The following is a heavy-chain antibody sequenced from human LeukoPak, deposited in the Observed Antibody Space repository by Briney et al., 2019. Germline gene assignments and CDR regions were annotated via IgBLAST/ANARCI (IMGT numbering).Heavy chain of an antibody. J-gene: IGHJ4*02. CDR3: AKDIPYYYDSNVYY. Sequence: GGSLRLSCAASGFTFSSYGMSWVRQAPGKGLEWVSAISGSGGSTYYADSVKGRFTISRDNSKNTLYLQMNSLRAEDTAVYYCAKDIPYYYDSNVYYWGQGTLVTVSS. CDR1: GFTFSSYG. V-gene: IGHV3-23*01. CDR2: ISGSGGST. D-gene: IGHD3-22*01.